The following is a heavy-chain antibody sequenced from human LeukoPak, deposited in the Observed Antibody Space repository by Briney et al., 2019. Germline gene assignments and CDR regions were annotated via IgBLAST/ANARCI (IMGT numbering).Heavy chain of an antibody. Sequence: SETLSLTCTVSGGSISSSSYYWGWIRQPPGKGLEWIGSIYYSGSTYYNPSLKSRVTISVGTSKNQFSLKLSSVTAADTAVYYCARQSITMVRGAFDYWGQGTLVTVSS. CDR2: IYYSGST. CDR3: ARQSITMVRGAFDY. CDR1: GGSISSSSYY. J-gene: IGHJ4*02. V-gene: IGHV4-39*01. D-gene: IGHD3-10*01.